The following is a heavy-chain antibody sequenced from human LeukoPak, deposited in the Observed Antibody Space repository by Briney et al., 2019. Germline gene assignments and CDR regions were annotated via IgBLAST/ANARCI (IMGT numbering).Heavy chain of an antibody. CDR3: ASQNQQLVDY. Sequence: SETLSLTCTVSGGSTSSSSYYWGWIRQPPGKGLEWIGSIYYSGSTYYNPSLKSRVTISVDTSKNQFSLKLSSVTAADTAVYYCASQNQQLVDYWGQGTLVTVSS. CDR1: GGSTSSSSYY. D-gene: IGHD6-13*01. J-gene: IGHJ4*02. V-gene: IGHV4-39*07. CDR2: IYYSGST.